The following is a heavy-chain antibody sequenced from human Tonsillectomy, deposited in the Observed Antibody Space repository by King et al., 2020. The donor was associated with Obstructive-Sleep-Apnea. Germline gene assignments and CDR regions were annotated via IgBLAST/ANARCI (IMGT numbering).Heavy chain of an antibody. CDR2: IYYSGST. D-gene: IGHD2-2*01. J-gene: IGHJ1*01. CDR3: AREGRCSSTSCYQYFQH. CDR1: GGSISSGGYY. V-gene: IGHV4-31*03. Sequence: PLQESGPGLVKPSQTLSLTCTVSGGSISSGGYYWSWIRQHPGKGLEWIGYIYYSGSTYYNPSLKSRVTISVDTSKNQFSLKLSSVTAADTAVYYCAREGRCSSTSCYQYFQHWGQGTLVTVSS.